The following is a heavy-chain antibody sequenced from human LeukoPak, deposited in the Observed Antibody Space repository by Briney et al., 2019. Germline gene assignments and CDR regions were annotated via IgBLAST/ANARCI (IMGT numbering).Heavy chain of an antibody. J-gene: IGHJ4*02. V-gene: IGHV3-48*02. CDR2: IYSSGTTI. CDR1: GFSFSTYS. CDR3: ARDPHALDY. Sequence: AGGSLRLSCATSGFSFSTYSMNWVRQAPGKGVEWVSYIYSSGTTIYYADSVKGRFTISRDNAKNSLYLQMNSLRDEDTAVYYCARDPHALDYWGQGTLVTVSS.